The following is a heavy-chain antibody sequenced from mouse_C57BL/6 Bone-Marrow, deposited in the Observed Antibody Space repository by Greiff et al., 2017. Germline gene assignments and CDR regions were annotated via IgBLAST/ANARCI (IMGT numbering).Heavy chain of an antibody. J-gene: IGHJ3*01. V-gene: IGHV1-4*01. CDR1: GYTFTSYT. D-gene: IGHD3-2*02. CDR3: AIGTAQGVAY. Sequence: VQLQQSGAELARPGASVKMSCKASGYTFTSYTMHWVKQRPGQGLEWIGYINPSSGYTKYNQKFKDKATLTADKSSSTAYMQLSSLTSEDSAVYYCAIGTAQGVAYWGQGTLVTVSA. CDR2: INPSSGYT.